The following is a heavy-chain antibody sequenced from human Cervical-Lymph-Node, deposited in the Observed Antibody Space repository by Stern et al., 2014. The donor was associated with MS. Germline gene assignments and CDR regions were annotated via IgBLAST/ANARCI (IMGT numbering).Heavy chain of an antibody. V-gene: IGHV1-2*02. Sequence: QVQLGQSGAEVKKPGASVKVSCMPSGYTFTTYYLHWVRQAPGQGLEWMGWINTHNGDSKSTEKFQGRISMTRDTSVNTAHLELAGLTSADTAVYYCVRGIGYFDRETFDYWGHGTLVLVSS. J-gene: IGHJ4*01. CDR2: INTHNGDS. D-gene: IGHD3-9*01. CDR3: VRGIGYFDRETFDY. CDR1: GYTFTTYY.